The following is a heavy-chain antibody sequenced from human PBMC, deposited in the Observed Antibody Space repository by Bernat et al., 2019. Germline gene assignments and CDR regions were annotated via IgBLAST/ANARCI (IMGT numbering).Heavy chain of an antibody. CDR2: IRNKAYGGRT. D-gene: IGHD3-10*01. V-gene: IGHV3-49*03. CDR1: GFIFGDYA. CDR3: TRDEYGSGSVAFDY. J-gene: IGHJ4*02. Sequence: DVQLVESGGGLVQPGRSLRLSCTPSGFIFGDYAMSWFRQAPGKGLEWVGFIRNKAYGGRTDYAASVKVRFTISRDDSKSIAYLQMNSLKTEDTAVYYCTRDEYGSGSVAFDYWGQGTLVTVSS.